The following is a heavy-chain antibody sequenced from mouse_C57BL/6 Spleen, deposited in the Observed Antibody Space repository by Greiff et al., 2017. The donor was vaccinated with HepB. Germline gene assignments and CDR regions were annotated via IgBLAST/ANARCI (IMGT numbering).Heavy chain of an antibody. J-gene: IGHJ4*01. V-gene: IGHV14-1*01. Sequence: EVHLVESGAELVRPGASVKLSCTASGFNIKDYYMHWVKQRPEQGLEWIGRIDPEDGDTEYAPKFQGKATMTADKSSNTAYLQLSSLTSEDTAVYYCTTGTRYAMDYWGQGTSVTVSS. CDR2: IDPEDGDT. CDR1: GFNIKDYY. CDR3: TTGTRYAMDY. D-gene: IGHD3-3*01.